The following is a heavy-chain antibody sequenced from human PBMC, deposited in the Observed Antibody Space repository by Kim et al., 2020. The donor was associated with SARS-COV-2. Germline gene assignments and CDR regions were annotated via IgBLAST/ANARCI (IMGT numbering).Heavy chain of an antibody. CDR2: ISYDGSNK. D-gene: IGHD3-22*01. Sequence: GGSLRLSCAASGFTFSSYGMHWVRQAPGKGLEWVAVISYDGSNKYYADSVKGRFTISRDNSKNTLYLQMNSLRAEDTAVYYCEKGDYYDSRGDAFDIWGQGTMVTVSS. V-gene: IGHV3-30*18. CDR1: GFTFSSYG. CDR3: EKGDYYDSRGDAFDI. J-gene: IGHJ3*02.